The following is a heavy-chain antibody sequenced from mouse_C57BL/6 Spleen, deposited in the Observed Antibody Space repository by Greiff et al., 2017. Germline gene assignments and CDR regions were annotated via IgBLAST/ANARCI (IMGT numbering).Heavy chain of an antibody. CDR1: GYTFTDYY. CDR3: AHYYGSSYFAY. Sequence: EVKLQQSGPELVKPGASVKISCKASGYTFTDYYMNWVKQSHGKSLEWIGDINPNNGGTSYNQKFKGKATLTVDKSSSTAYMVLRSLTSEDSAVYYCAHYYGSSYFAYWGQGTLVTVSA. CDR2: INPNNGGT. J-gene: IGHJ3*01. D-gene: IGHD1-1*01. V-gene: IGHV1-26*01.